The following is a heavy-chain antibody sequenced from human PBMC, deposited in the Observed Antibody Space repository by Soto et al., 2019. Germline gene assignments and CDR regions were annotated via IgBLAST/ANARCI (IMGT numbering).Heavy chain of an antibody. D-gene: IGHD5-18*01. V-gene: IGHV4-61*08. CDR3: ARIPVDTSMIYWLDP. J-gene: IGHJ5*02. Sequence: PSETLSLSCTVSGGSVSSGDYYWSWIQQPPGKGLEWIGYIYYSGNTNYNPSLKSRVIISVDTSKNLFSLKLTSVTAADTAVYYCARIPVDTSMIYWLDPWGQGTLVTGSS. CDR2: IYYSGNT. CDR1: GGSVSSGDYY.